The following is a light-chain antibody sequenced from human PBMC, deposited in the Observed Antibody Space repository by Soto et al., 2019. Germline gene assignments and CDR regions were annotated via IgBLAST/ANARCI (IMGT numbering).Light chain of an antibody. V-gene: IGKV3-11*01. CDR1: QGISNY. CDR2: DAS. J-gene: IGKJ4*01. Sequence: ILTQSPATLSLSLGERATLSCRASQGISNYLAWYQQKPGQAPRLLIYDASNRATGIPARFSGSGSGTDFTLTISSLEPEDCAVYYCQQCGNWPLTFGGGTKEEIK. CDR3: QQCGNWPLT.